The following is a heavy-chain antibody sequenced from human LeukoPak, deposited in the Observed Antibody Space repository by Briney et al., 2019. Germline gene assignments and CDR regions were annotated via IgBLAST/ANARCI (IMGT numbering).Heavy chain of an antibody. J-gene: IGHJ4*02. CDR2: ISSSSSYI. CDR3: ARSNHYYDSSGYFR. V-gene: IGHV3-21*01. D-gene: IGHD3-22*01. Sequence: GGXLRLSCAASGFTFSSYSMNWVRQAPGKGLEGVSSISSSSSYIYYADSVKGRFTISRDNAKNSLYLQMNSLRAEDTAVYYCARSNHYYDSSGYFRWGQGTLVTVSS. CDR1: GFTFSSYS.